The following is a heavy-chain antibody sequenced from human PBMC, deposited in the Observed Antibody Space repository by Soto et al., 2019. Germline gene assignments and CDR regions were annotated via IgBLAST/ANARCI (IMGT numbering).Heavy chain of an antibody. CDR1: GFTFSSYS. J-gene: IGHJ5*02. CDR2: ISSSSSTI. V-gene: IGHV3-48*01. Sequence: GGSLRLSCAASGFTFSSYSMNWVRQAPGKGLEWVSYISSSSSTIYYADSVKGRFTISRDNAKNTLYLQMNSLRAEDTAVYYCAKDPETYYDFWSGPPFDPWGQGTLVTVSS. CDR3: AKDPETYYDFWSGPPFDP. D-gene: IGHD3-3*01.